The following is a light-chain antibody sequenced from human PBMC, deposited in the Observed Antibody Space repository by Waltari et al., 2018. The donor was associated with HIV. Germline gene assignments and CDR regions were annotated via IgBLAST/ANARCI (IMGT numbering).Light chain of an antibody. CDR2: DVN. J-gene: IGLJ1*01. CDR1: TRDAGGYDY. V-gene: IGLV2-14*03. CDR3: SSCKLTSTYV. Sequence: QSALTQPASVSGAPGQSITISCTGTTRDAGGYDYVSWYQQHPSKAPKLIIRDVNPRTAVVSNLLAGSNSGTAPSLTISGLQAEDEADYYCSSCKLTSTYVVGTGTRVTVL.